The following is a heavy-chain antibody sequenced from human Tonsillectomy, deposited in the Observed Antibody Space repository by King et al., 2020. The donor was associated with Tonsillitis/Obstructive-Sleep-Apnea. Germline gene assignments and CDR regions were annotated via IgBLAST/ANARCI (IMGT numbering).Heavy chain of an antibody. CDR3: ARAEGHCSSISCYEDHYYGMDV. J-gene: IGHJ6*02. CDR2: ISSSGRSI. Sequence: QLVQSGGGLVQPGGSLRLSCAASGFTFSTYEMNWVRQAPGKGLEWVAFISSSGRSIYYADSVKGRFTISRDNAKNSLYLQMNSLRAEDTAVYYCARAEGHCSSISCYEDHYYGMDVWGQGTTVTVSS. V-gene: IGHV3-48*03. CDR1: GFTFSTYE. D-gene: IGHD2-2*01.